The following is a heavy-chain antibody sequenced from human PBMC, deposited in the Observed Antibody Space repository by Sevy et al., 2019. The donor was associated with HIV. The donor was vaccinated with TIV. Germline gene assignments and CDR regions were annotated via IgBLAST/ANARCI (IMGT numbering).Heavy chain of an antibody. D-gene: IGHD3-3*01. CDR1: GFTFSGSA. J-gene: IGHJ6*02. CDR3: VKDSIFYDSSSGYRPFYHYGMDV. CDR2: ISSSGSSA. V-gene: IGHV3-64D*09. Sequence: GESLKISCSASGFTFSGSALHWVRQAPGKGLEYVSVISSSGSSAYYAESVRGRFTISRDNSKNTLYLQMRSLRAEDTAVYYCVKDSIFYDSSSGYRPFYHYGMDVWGQGTSVTVSS.